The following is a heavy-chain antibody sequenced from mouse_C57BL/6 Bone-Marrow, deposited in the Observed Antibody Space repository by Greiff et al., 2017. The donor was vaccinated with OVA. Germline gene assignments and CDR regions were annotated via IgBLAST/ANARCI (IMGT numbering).Heavy chain of an antibody. Sequence: VQLQQSGAELARPGASVKLSCKASGYTFTSYGISWVKQRTGQGLEWIGEIYPRSGNTYYNEKFKGKATLTADKSSSTAYMELRSLTSEDSAVYFCASPIYYDYVPFAYWGQGTLVTVSA. CDR2: IYPRSGNT. V-gene: IGHV1-81*01. D-gene: IGHD2-4*01. J-gene: IGHJ3*01. CDR3: ASPIYYDYVPFAY. CDR1: GYTFTSYG.